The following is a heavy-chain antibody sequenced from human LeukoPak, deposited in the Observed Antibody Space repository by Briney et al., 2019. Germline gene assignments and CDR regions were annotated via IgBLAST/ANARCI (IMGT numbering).Heavy chain of an antibody. D-gene: IGHD2-8*01. CDR2: IDYSGST. V-gene: IGHV4-31*03. CDR3: ARGLYSIVDY. Sequence: SETLSLTCTVSGGSISSGGYYWSWIRQHPGKGLEWTGYIDYSGSTYYNPSLKSRVTISRDTSKNQFSLKLSSVTAADTAVYYCARGLYSIVDYWGQGTLVTVSS. CDR1: GGSISSGGYY. J-gene: IGHJ4*02.